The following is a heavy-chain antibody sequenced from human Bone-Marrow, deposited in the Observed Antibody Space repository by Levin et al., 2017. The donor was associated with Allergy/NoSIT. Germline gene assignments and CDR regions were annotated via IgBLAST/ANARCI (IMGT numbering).Heavy chain of an antibody. D-gene: IGHD3-10*01. J-gene: IGHJ4*02. CDR2: IIPILNIA. CDR3: ARDSDAYASGNPY. CDR1: TGTFSSST. Sequence: ASVKVSCKASTGTFSSSTITWVRQAPGQGLEWMGRIIPILNIANSAQRFHGRVTITADKSTNTAYMELSSLTSEDTAVYYCARDSDAYASGNPYWGQGTLVTVSS. V-gene: IGHV1-69*04.